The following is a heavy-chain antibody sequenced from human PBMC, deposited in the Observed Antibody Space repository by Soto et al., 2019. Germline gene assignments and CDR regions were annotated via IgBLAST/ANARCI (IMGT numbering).Heavy chain of an antibody. D-gene: IGHD4-17*01. Sequence: PGGSLRLSCAASGFTFGSYAMIWIRQVPGKGLEWIPGLYGSGGGIHYADSVKGRFTISRDNSAYSVYLQMTNLRVEDTAVYYCAKDAVSGDGVWLAHDWGQGTVVTVSS. V-gene: IGHV3-23*01. J-gene: IGHJ4*02. CDR3: AKDAVSGDGVWLAHD. CDR2: LYGSGGGI. CDR1: GFTFGSYA.